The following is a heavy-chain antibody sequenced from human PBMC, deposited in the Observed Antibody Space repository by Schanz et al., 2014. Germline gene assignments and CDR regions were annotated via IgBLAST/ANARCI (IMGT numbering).Heavy chain of an antibody. CDR1: GHPFTAYY. CDR2: INPNTDGT. CDR3: ARDRGIAAPDTFDH. Sequence: QVQLVQSGAEVKKPGASVKVSCKASGHPFTAYYMHWVRQAPGQGLEWMGRINPNTDGTIYAQKFQGRVTVTSDSSISTAYMELGSLTSDDTAVYYCARDRGIAAPDTFDHWGQGTLVTVSS. V-gene: IGHV1-2*06. D-gene: IGHD6-13*01. J-gene: IGHJ4*02.